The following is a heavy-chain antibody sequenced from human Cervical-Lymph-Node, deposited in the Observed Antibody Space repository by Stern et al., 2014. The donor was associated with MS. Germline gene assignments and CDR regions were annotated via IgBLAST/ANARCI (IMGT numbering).Heavy chain of an antibody. V-gene: IGHV4-4*02. CDR3: ARFPASRPHVFDS. D-gene: IGHD6-13*01. CDR2: SDHSGST. CDR1: GGSISSSNW. Sequence: QVQLQESGPGLVKPSGTLSLTCAVSGGSISSSNWWSWVRQSPGKGLEWIGESDHSGSTIYNPSLKSRVTVSVDKSKNTLSLNLRSVTAADTAVYFCARFPASRPHVFDSWGQGTLVTVSS. J-gene: IGHJ4*02.